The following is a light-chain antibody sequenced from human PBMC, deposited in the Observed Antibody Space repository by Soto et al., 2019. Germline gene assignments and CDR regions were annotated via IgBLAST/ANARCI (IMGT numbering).Light chain of an antibody. CDR3: QQYNSYSWT. CDR1: QSISSW. CDR2: KAS. J-gene: IGKJ1*01. V-gene: IGKV1-5*03. Sequence: DIKMTQSPSTLSASVGDRVTITCRASQSISSWLAWYQQKPGKAPKLLIYKASSLESGVPSRFSGSGSGTEFTLTISRLQPDDFATYYCQQYNSYSWTFGQGTQVEIK.